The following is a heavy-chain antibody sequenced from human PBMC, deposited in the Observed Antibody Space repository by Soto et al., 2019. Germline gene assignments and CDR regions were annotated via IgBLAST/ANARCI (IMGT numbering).Heavy chain of an antibody. D-gene: IGHD3-10*01. CDR3: ARAYGSGSYYLPLYYYYGMDV. CDR1: GGSISSGGYY. CDR2: IYYSGST. Sequence: SETLSLTCTVSGGSISSGGYYWSWIRQHPGKGLEWIGYIYYSGSTYYNPSLKSRVTISVDTSKNQFSLKLSSVTAADTAVYYCARAYGSGSYYLPLYYYYGMDVWGQGTTVTVSS. J-gene: IGHJ6*02. V-gene: IGHV4-31*03.